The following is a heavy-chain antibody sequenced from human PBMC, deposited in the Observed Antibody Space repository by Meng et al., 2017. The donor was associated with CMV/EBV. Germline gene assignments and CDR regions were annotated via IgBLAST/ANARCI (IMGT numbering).Heavy chain of an antibody. V-gene: IGHV3-23*01. CDR1: GFTVSSNY. Sequence: GESLKISCAASGFTVSSNYMSWVRQAPGKGLEWVSAFSGSGGSTYYADSVKGRFTISRDNSKNTLYLQMNSLRAADTAVYYCAKQDSGGLDPWGQGTLVTVSS. CDR2: FSGSGGST. D-gene: IGHD3/OR15-3a*01. CDR3: AKQDSGGLDP. J-gene: IGHJ5*02.